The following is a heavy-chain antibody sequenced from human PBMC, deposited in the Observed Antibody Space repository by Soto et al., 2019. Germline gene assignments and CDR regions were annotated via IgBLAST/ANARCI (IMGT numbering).Heavy chain of an antibody. V-gene: IGHV1-18*01. Sequence: QVQLVQSGAEVKKPGASVKVSCKASGYTFTSYGISWVRQAPGQGLEWMGWISAYNGNTNYAQKLQGRVTMTTDTSTSTADMELRSLRSDDTAVYYCAREGAYDSSGYGNWFDPWGQGTLVTVSS. D-gene: IGHD3-22*01. J-gene: IGHJ5*02. CDR3: AREGAYDSSGYGNWFDP. CDR1: GYTFTSYG. CDR2: ISAYNGNT.